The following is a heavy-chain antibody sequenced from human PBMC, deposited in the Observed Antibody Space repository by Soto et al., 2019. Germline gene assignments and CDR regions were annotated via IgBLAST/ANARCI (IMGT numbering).Heavy chain of an antibody. CDR2: SAYTGKI. Sequence: SESLSLTCVVSGGSITSYHWSWIRQFPGKGLEWIAYSAYTGKINYNPCLKSRVTISMDTSKNQWSLNLTAVTAADTAVYYCAKPGDCSSTSCYFDYWAQGTLVTVSS. CDR3: AKPGDCSSTSCYFDY. CDR1: GGSITSYH. V-gene: IGHV4-59*12. D-gene: IGHD2-2*01. J-gene: IGHJ4*02.